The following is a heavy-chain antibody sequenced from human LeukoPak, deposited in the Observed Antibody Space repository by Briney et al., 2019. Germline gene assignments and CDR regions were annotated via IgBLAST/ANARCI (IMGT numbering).Heavy chain of an antibody. CDR3: ARRYSGYDFGYFDY. Sequence: SETLSLTCTVSGGSISSSSYYWSWIRQPAGSGLEWIGRIYTSGTTNYNPSLKSRVTMSVDTSKNQLSLKLSSVTAADTAVYYCARRYSGYDFGYFDYWGQGTLVTVSS. CDR1: GGSISSSSYY. V-gene: IGHV4-61*02. D-gene: IGHD5-12*01. CDR2: IYTSGTT. J-gene: IGHJ4*02.